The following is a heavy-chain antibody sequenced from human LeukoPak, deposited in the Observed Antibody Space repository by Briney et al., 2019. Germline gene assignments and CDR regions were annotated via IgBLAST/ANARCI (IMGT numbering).Heavy chain of an antibody. CDR2: ISGSGGST. V-gene: IGHV3-23*01. CDR3: AKAAGIAVAGTGGY. D-gene: IGHD6-19*01. Sequence: GGSLRPSCAASGFTFSSYAMSWVRQAPGKGLEWVSAISGSGGSTYYADSVKGRFTISRDNSKNTLYLQMNSLRAEDTAVYYCAKAAGIAVAGTGGYWGQGTLVTVSS. J-gene: IGHJ4*02. CDR1: GFTFSSYA.